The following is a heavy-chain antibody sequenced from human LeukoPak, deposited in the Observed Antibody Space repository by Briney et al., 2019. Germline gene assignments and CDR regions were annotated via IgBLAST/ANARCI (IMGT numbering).Heavy chain of an antibody. Sequence: PETLSLTCTVSGGSISSSSYYWGWIRQPPGKGLEWIGSIYYSGSTYYNPSLKSRVTISVDTSKNQFSLKLSSVTAADTAVYYCARTDIVVVPAARPNWFDPWGQGTLVTVSS. CDR1: GGSISSSSYY. V-gene: IGHV4-39*01. D-gene: IGHD2-2*02. J-gene: IGHJ5*02. CDR3: ARTDIVVVPAARPNWFDP. CDR2: IYYSGST.